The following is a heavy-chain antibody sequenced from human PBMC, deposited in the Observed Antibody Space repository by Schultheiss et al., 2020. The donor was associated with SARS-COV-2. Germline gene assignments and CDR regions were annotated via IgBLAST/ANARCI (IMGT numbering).Heavy chain of an antibody. CDR3: ARDAGRLLNY. V-gene: IGHV3-33*08. CDR1: GFTFSNAW. Sequence: GGSLRLSCAASGFTFSNAWMSWVRQAPGKGLEWVAVIWYDGSNKYYADSVKGRFTISRDNSKNTLSLQMNSLRAEDTAVYYCARDAGRLLNYWGQGVLVTVSS. D-gene: IGHD3-3*01. CDR2: IWYDGSNK. J-gene: IGHJ4*02.